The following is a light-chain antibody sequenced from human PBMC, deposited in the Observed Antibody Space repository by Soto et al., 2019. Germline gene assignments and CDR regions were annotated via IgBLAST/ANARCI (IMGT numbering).Light chain of an antibody. CDR2: CAS. J-gene: IGKJ1*01. V-gene: IGKV3-15*01. CDR1: QSVNKN. CDR3: QQFNNCPRT. Sequence: EIVMTQSPSTLSVSAGETATITCRASQSVNKNLAWYQQKPGQAPRLLLYCASTRPTGIPARFSGSGSGTEFTLIISSLQSEDFAVYYCQQFNNCPRTFGQGTKVEVK.